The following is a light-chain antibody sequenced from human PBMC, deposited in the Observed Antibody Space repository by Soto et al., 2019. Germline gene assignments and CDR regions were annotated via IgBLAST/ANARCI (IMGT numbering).Light chain of an antibody. CDR3: QQYKSYWT. V-gene: IGKV1-5*01. CDR1: QSISSW. CDR2: DAY. J-gene: IGKJ1*01. Sequence: DIQMTQSPPTLSASVGDRVTITCRASQSISSWLAWYQQKPGKAPKLLIYDAYRLESGVPSRFSGSGSGTEFPLTISSLQPDDFATYYCQQYKSYWTFGQGTKVEIK.